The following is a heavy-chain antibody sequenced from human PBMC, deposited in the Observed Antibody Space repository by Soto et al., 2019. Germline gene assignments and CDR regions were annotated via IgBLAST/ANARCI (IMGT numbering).Heavy chain of an antibody. V-gene: IGHV3-73*01. Sequence: GESLKISCAASGFTFSGSAMHWVRQASGKGLEWVGRIRSKANSYATAYAASVKGRFTISRDDSKNTAYLQMNSLKTEDTAVYYCTRGVVPAAKPVYYYYYMDVWGKGTTVTVSS. CDR3: TRGVVPAAKPVYYYYYMDV. CDR1: GFTFSGSA. J-gene: IGHJ6*03. CDR2: IRSKANSYAT. D-gene: IGHD2-2*01.